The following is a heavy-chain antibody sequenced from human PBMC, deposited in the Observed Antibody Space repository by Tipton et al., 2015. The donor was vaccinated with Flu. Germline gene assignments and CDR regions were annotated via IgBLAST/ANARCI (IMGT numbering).Heavy chain of an antibody. CDR3: ARRDYSNYVSEPKNWFDS. J-gene: IGHJ5*01. Sequence: TLSLTCSVSGDSIRSSNYYWGWIRQPPGKGLEWIGNIFRSGNTYHNPSLKSRVTMSVDTSKNHFSLKLSSVTAADTAVYYCARRDYSNYVSEPKNWFDSWGQGALVIVSS. V-gene: IGHV4-39*07. CDR1: GDSIRSSNYY. D-gene: IGHD4-11*01. CDR2: IFRSGNT.